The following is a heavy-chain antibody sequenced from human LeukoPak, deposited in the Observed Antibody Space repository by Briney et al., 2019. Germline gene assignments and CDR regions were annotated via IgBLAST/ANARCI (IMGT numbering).Heavy chain of an antibody. CDR2: INHSGST. CDR1: GGSFSGYY. CDR3: ARRRGAAYFDY. D-gene: IGHD1-26*01. V-gene: IGHV4-34*01. J-gene: IGHJ4*02. Sequence: SETLSLTCAVYGGSFSGYYWSWIRQPPGKGLEWIGEINHSGSTNYNPSLKSRVTISVDTSKNQFSLKLSSVTATGTAVYYCARRRGAAYFDYWGQGTLVTVSS.